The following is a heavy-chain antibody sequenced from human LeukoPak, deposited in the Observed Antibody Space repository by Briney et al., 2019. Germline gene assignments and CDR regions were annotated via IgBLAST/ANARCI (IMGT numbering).Heavy chain of an antibody. CDR1: GYTFTSYG. CDR2: ISAYNGNT. D-gene: IGHD3-10*01. Sequence: ASVKVSCKASGYTFTSYGISWVRQAPGQGLEWMGWISAYNGNTNYAQKLQGRVTMTTDTSTSTAYMELRSLRSDDTAVYYCAREVVGGSGSYLSDPWGQGTLVTVSS. CDR3: AREVVGGSGSYLSDP. J-gene: IGHJ5*02. V-gene: IGHV1-18*01.